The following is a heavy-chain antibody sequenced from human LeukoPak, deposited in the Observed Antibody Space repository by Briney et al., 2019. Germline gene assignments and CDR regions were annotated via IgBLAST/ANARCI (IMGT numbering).Heavy chain of an antibody. CDR3: ARGIKVDTFYYFDY. D-gene: IGHD5-18*01. J-gene: IGHJ4*02. CDR2: ISSNGGST. V-gene: IGHV3-64*01. Sequence: AGGSLRLSCAASGCTFSSYAMHWVRQAPGKGLEYVSAISSNGGSTYYANSVKGRFTISRDNSKNTLYLQMGSLRAEDMAVYYCARGIKVDTFYYFDYWGQGTLVTVSS. CDR1: GCTFSSYA.